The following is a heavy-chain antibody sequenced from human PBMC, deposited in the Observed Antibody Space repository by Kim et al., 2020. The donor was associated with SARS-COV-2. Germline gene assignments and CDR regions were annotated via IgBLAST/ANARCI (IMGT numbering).Heavy chain of an antibody. V-gene: IGHV1-24*01. D-gene: IGHD6-19*01. CDR3: ATGDSSGWYFPFDY. Sequence: AQKFQGRVTMTEDTSTDTAYMELSSLRSEDTSVYYCATGDSSGWYFPFDYWGQGTLVTVSS. J-gene: IGHJ4*02.